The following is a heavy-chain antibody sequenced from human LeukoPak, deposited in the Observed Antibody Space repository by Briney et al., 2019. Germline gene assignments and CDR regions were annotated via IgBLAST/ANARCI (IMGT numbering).Heavy chain of an antibody. J-gene: IGHJ4*02. CDR2: INWNGDST. CDR1: GFTFDKYG. V-gene: IGHV3-20*04. D-gene: IGHD3-10*01. CDR3: ARDQRYYYGSGSYPDY. Sequence: GGSLRLSCAASGFTFDKYGMSWVRQAPGKGLEWVSGINWNGDSTGYADSVKGRFTISRDNSKNTLYLQMNSLRAEDTAVYYCARDQRYYYGSGSYPDYWGQGTLVTVSS.